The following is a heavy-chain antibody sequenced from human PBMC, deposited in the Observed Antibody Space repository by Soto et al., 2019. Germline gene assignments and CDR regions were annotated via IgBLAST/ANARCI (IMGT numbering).Heavy chain of an antibody. V-gene: IGHV3-33*01. D-gene: IGHD6-6*01. CDR2: IWYDGSNK. Sequence: GGSLRLSCAASGFTLSSYGMHWVRQAPGKGLEWVAVIWYDGSNKYYADSVKGRFTISRDNSKNTLYLQMNSLRAEDTAVYYCARGYSSSCFDYWGQGTLVTVSS. CDR3: ARGYSSSCFDY. CDR1: GFTLSSYG. J-gene: IGHJ4*02.